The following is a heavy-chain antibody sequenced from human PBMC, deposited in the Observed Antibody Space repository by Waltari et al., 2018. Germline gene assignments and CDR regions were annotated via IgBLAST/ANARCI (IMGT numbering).Heavy chain of an antibody. D-gene: IGHD2-2*01. CDR2: ISSSSSYI. CDR1: GITFSSYS. V-gene: IGHV3-21*01. J-gene: IGHJ4*02. Sequence: EVQLVESGGGLVKSGGSLRLSCAASGITFSSYSMNWVRQAPGQGLEWVSSISSSSSYIYYADSVKGRFTISRDNAKNSLYLQMNSLRAEDTAVYYCARGGYCSSTSCYAGGLFDYWGQGTLVTVSS. CDR3: ARGGYCSSTSCYAGGLFDY.